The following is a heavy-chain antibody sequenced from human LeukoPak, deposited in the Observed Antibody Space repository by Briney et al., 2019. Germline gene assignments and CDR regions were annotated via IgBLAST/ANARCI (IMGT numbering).Heavy chain of an antibody. CDR3: ATGSRYGSGSYRGDNAFDI. Sequence: PGGSLRLSCAASGFTFSSYAMSWVRQAPGKGLEWVSAISGSGGSTYYADSVKGRFTISRDNSKNTLYLQMNSLRAEDTAVYYCATGSRYGSGSYRGDNAFDIWGQGTMVTVSS. CDR2: ISGSGGST. J-gene: IGHJ3*02. CDR1: GFTFSSYA. D-gene: IGHD3-10*01. V-gene: IGHV3-23*01.